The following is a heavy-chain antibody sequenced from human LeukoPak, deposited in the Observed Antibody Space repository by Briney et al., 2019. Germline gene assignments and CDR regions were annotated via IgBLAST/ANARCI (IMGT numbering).Heavy chain of an antibody. CDR2: IYYSGST. J-gene: IGHJ5*02. Sequence: SETLSLTCAVYGGSFSGYYWSWIRQPPGKGLEWIGYIYYSGSTNYNPSLKSRVTISVDTSKNQFSLKLSSVTAADTAVYYCARIDWFGELPTQGWFDPWGQGTLVTVSS. CDR3: ARIDWFGELPTQGWFDP. D-gene: IGHD3-10*01. CDR1: GGSFSGYY. V-gene: IGHV4-59*01.